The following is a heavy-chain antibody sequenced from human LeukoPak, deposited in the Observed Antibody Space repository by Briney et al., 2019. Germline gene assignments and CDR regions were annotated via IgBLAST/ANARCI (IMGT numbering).Heavy chain of an antibody. J-gene: IGHJ6*02. D-gene: IGHD5-24*01. CDR1: GGSISSYY. V-gene: IGHV4-59*01. Sequence: PSETLSLTCTVSGGSISSYYWSWIRQPPGKGLEWIGYIYYSGSTNYNPSLKSRVTISVGTSKNQFSLKLSSVTAADTAVYYCARGAEMATILSQSYYYGMDVWGQGTTVTVSS. CDR3: ARGAEMATILSQSYYYGMDV. CDR2: IYYSGST.